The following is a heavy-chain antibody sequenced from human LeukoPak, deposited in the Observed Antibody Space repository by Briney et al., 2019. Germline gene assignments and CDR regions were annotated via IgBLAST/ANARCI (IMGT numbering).Heavy chain of an antibody. CDR3: ARDRDGDYPGGDAFDI. V-gene: IGHV3-21*01. CDR2: ISSSSSYI. Sequence: GRSLRLSPAASRFTLSSYSMNRVRQAPGQGLKGVSSISSSSSYIYYAESVKGRFTISRDNAKNSLYLQMNCLRAEDTAVYFCARDRDGDYPGGDAFDIWGQGTKVTVSS. D-gene: IGHD4-17*01. J-gene: IGHJ3*02. CDR1: RFTLSSYS.